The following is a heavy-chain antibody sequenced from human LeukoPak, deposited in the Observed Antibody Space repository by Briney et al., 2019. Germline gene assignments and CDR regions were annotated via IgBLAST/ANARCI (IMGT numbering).Heavy chain of an antibody. CDR2: ISGSGGST. Sequence: PGGSLRLSCAASGFTFSSYAMSWVRQAPGKGLEWVSAISGSGGSTYYADSVKGRFTISRDNSKNTLYLQMNSLRAEDTAVYYCARAITVLVGATTSWYFDLWGRGTLVTVSS. V-gene: IGHV3-23*01. CDR3: ARAITVLVGATTSWYFDL. J-gene: IGHJ2*01. D-gene: IGHD1-26*01. CDR1: GFTFSSYA.